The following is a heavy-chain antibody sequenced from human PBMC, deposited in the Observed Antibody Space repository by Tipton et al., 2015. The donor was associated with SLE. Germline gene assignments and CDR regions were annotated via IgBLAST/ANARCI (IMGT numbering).Heavy chain of an antibody. V-gene: IGHV1-18*01. CDR3: AMAVTGRNWGDY. CDR1: GYTFSTYG. Sequence: QLVQSGPEVKKPGASVKVSCKASGYTFSTYGLGWVRQAPGQGLEWMGWISGSSADTKYAQKVQGRVTMTTDTSTSTAYMELRSLRSDDTALYYCAMAVTGRNWGDYWGQGTLVTVSS. D-gene: IGHD6-19*01. CDR2: ISGSSADT. J-gene: IGHJ4*02.